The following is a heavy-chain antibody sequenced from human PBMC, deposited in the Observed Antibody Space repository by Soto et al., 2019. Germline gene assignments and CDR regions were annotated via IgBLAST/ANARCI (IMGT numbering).Heavy chain of an antibody. Sequence: GGSLRLSCATSGFTFSSYWMSWVRQAPGKGLEWVANIKQDGSEKYYVDSVKGRFTISRDNAKNSLYLQMNSLRAEDTAVYYCARDFSSGWYYFDYWGQGTLVTVSS. CDR3: ARDFSSGWYYFDY. CDR1: GFTFSSYW. V-gene: IGHV3-7*03. D-gene: IGHD6-19*01. CDR2: IKQDGSEK. J-gene: IGHJ4*02.